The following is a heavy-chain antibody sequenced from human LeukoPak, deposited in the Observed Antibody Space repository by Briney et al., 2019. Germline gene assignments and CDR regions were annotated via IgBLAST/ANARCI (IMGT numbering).Heavy chain of an antibody. Sequence: GGSLRLSCAASGFTFSSYWMSWVRHAPGKGLEWVVNIKQDGSEKYYVDSVKGRFTISRDNAKNSLYLQMNSLRAEDTAVYYCARQVYGSGSSQVAWFDPWGQGTLVTVSS. V-gene: IGHV3-7*01. CDR2: IKQDGSEK. CDR3: ARQVYGSGSSQVAWFDP. J-gene: IGHJ5*02. D-gene: IGHD3-10*01. CDR1: GFTFSSYW.